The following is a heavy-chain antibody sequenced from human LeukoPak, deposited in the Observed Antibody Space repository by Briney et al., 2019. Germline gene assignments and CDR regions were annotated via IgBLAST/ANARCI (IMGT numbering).Heavy chain of an antibody. CDR1: GYTFTGYY. D-gene: IGHD3-10*01. CDR3: TRGQKRSYYGSGSYYRWFDP. J-gene: IGHJ5*02. V-gene: IGHV1-2*02. Sequence: ASVKVSCKASGYTFTGYYMHWVRQAPGQGLEWMGWINPNSGGTNYAQKFQGRVTMTRNTSISTAYMELSSLRSEDTAVYYCTRGQKRSYYGSGSYYRWFDPWGQGTLVTVSS. CDR2: INPNSGGT.